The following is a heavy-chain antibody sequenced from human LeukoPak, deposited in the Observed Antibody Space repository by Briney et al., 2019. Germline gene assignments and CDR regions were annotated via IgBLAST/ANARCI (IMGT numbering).Heavy chain of an antibody. J-gene: IGHJ4*02. CDR2: INGDGSST. CDR3: ASVGYETDY. CDR1: GWGFSTYW. V-gene: IGHV3-74*01. D-gene: IGHD1-26*01. Sequence: GGSLGFSGAAFGWGFSTYWMQWFGKAPGKGLVWVSRINGDGSSTSYADSVKGRFTISRDNAKKTMYLQMNSLRAEDTAVYYCASVGYETDYWGQGTLVTVSS.